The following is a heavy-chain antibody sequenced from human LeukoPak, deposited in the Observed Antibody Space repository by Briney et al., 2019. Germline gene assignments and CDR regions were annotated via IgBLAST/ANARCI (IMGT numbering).Heavy chain of an antibody. J-gene: IGHJ4*02. Sequence: SVKVSCKASGYTFTGYYMHWVRQAPGQGLEWMGGIIPIFGTANYAQKFQGRVTITADKSTSTAYMELSSLRSEDTAVYYCARAYYDSSGYYGYWGQGTLVTVSS. V-gene: IGHV1-69*06. CDR1: GYTFTGYY. CDR2: IIPIFGTA. CDR3: ARAYYDSSGYYGY. D-gene: IGHD3-22*01.